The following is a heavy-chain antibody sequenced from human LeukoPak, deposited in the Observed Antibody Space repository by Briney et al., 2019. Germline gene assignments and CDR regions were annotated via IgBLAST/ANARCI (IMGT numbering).Heavy chain of an antibody. CDR3: ARATYYYDSSGYQDY. D-gene: IGHD3-22*01. V-gene: IGHV1-69*04. Sequence: ASVKVSCKASGGTFSSYAISWVRQAPGQGLEWMGRIIPILGIANYAQKLQGRVTMTTDTSTSTAYMELRSLRSDDTAVYYCARATYYYDSSGYQDYWGQGTLVTVSS. J-gene: IGHJ4*02. CDR1: GGTFSSYA. CDR2: IIPILGIA.